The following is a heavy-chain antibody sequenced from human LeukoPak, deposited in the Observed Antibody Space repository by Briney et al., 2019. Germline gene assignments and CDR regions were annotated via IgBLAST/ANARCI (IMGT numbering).Heavy chain of an antibody. V-gene: IGHV4-39*07. Sequence: SETLSLTCTVSGGSISSSNYYWGWLRQPPGKGLEWIGNIYYSGSTYYNPSLKSRVTISVDTSKNQFSLKLSSVTAADTAVYYCARLPTWGQGTLVTVSS. CDR1: GGSISSSNYY. CDR2: IYYSGST. J-gene: IGHJ5*02. CDR3: ARLPT.